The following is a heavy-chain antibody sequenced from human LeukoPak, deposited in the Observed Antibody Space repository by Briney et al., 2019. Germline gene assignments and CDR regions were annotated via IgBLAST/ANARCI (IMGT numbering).Heavy chain of an antibody. V-gene: IGHV3-30*18. CDR3: TKTRGYCSGGSCFNFDY. D-gene: IGHD2-15*01. J-gene: IGHJ4*02. CDR2: ISSDGSNK. Sequence: GGSPRHSCVPSGFTSRNYVMHWVRQAPGKGLEWVAVISSDGSNKYYADSVKGRFTISRDNSKNTLYLQMNSLRAEDTAIYYCTKTRGYCSGGSCFNFDYWGQGTLVTVSS. CDR1: GFTSRNYV.